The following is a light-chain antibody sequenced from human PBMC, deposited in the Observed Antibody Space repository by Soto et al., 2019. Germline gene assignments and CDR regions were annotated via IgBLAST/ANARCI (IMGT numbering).Light chain of an antibody. CDR3: QQYNSYVWT. CDR2: DAS. V-gene: IGKV1-5*01. J-gene: IGKJ1*01. CDR1: QSISSW. Sequence: DIQMTQSPSTLSGSVGDRVTITCRASQSISSWLAWYQQKPGKAPKLLIYDASSLESGVPSRFSGSGSGTEFTLNISSLQPDDFATYYCQQYNSYVWTFGQGTKVE.